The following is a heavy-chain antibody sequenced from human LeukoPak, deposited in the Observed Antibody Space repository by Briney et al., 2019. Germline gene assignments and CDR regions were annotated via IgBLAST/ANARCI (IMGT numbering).Heavy chain of an antibody. D-gene: IGHD3-22*01. V-gene: IGHV1-18*01. CDR1: GYTFTSYG. Sequence: ASVKVSCKASGYTFTSYGISWVRQAPGHGLEWMGWISAYNGNTNYAQKLQGKVTMTTDTSTSTAYTELRSMRSDDTAVYYCARNYYDSSGYYSWGQGTLVTVSS. J-gene: IGHJ4*02. CDR3: ARNYYDSSGYYS. CDR2: ISAYNGNT.